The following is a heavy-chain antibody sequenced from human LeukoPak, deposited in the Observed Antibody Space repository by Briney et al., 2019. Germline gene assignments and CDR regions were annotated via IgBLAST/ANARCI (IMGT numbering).Heavy chain of an antibody. Sequence: SETLSLTCTVSGGSISSYYWNWIRQPPGKGLEWIGYIYYTGNTNYNPSLKSRVTISVDTSKNQFSLKLSSVTAADTAVYYCARDRLQLQSWGQGTLVTVSS. CDR3: ARDRLQLQS. CDR1: GGSISSYY. CDR2: IYYTGNT. D-gene: IGHD5-24*01. V-gene: IGHV4-59*01. J-gene: IGHJ5*02.